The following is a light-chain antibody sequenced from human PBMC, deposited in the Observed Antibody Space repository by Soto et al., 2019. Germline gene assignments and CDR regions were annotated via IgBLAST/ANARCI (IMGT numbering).Light chain of an antibody. CDR3: QQYGTSPFT. CDR2: GAS. Sequence: EIVLTQSPGTLSLSPGEGATLSCRASQSVNNNYLAWYQQRPGQAPRLLIYGASSRPNGVPDRFFGSGSGTDFTLTISRLEPEDFAVFFCQQYGTSPFTFGPGTKGISN. V-gene: IGKV3-20*01. CDR1: QSVNNNY. J-gene: IGKJ3*01.